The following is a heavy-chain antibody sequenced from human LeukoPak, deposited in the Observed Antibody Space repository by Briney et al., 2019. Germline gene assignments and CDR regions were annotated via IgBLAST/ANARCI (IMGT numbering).Heavy chain of an antibody. CDR1: GGSFSSYY. Sequence: PSETLSLTCTVSGGSFSSYYWSWIRQPPGKGLEWIGYIYYSGSTNYNPSLKSRVTISVDTSKNQFSLKLSSVTAADTAVYYCARGDATVTISDYYYYGMDVWGQGTTVTVSS. D-gene: IGHD4-17*01. V-gene: IGHV4-59*01. J-gene: IGHJ6*02. CDR2: IYYSGST. CDR3: ARGDATVTISDYYYYGMDV.